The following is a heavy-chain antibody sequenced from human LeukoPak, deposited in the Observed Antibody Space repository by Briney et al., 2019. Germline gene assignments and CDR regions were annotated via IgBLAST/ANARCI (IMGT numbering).Heavy chain of an antibody. D-gene: IGHD4-17*01. CDR3: ARHNDYGDYFFDY. CDR1: GGSISNYY. V-gene: IGHV4-59*08. CDR2: IYYSGST. Sequence: SETLSLTCTVSGGSISNYYWSWIRQPPGKGLEWIGHIYYSGSTNYNPSLKSRATISVDKSKNQFSLKLTSVTAADTAVYYCARHNDYGDYFFDYWGQGTLVTVSS. J-gene: IGHJ4*02.